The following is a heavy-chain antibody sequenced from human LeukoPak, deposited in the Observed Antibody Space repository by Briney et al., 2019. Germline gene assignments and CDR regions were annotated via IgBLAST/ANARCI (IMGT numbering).Heavy chain of an antibody. CDR2: IKQDGSDK. CDR1: GFTFSSYW. CDR3: TRKTVVGSYFDY. D-gene: IGHD4-23*01. Sequence: GGSLRLSCAASGFTFSSYWMSWVRQAPGKGLEWVANIKQDGSDKYYVDSVKGRFTISRDNAKNSLYLQINSLRAEDTAVYYCTRKTVVGSYFDYWGQGTPVTVSS. J-gene: IGHJ4*02. V-gene: IGHV3-7*03.